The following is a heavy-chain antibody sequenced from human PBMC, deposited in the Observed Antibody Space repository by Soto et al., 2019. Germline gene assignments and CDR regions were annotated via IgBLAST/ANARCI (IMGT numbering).Heavy chain of an antibody. D-gene: IGHD3-22*01. CDR1: GFTFSSHS. CDR2: ISRDSNYI. Sequence: GGSLRLSCAASGFTFSSHSMNWVRQAPGKGLEWVSSISRDSNYIYYADSVKGRFTISRDNAKNSLYLQMNSLRVDDTAVYYCTTDPVSSGSDFDYWGQGTLVTVSS. CDR3: TTDPVSSGSDFDY. J-gene: IGHJ4*02. V-gene: IGHV3-21*01.